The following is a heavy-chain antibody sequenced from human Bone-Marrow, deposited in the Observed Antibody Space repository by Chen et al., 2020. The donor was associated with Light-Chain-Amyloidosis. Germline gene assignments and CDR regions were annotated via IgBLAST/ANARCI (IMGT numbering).Heavy chain of an antibody. CDR3: ARDETPIFGVVTYNWFDP. CDR2: IIPMFGRA. J-gene: IGHJ5*02. Sequence: QVQLVQSGAEVKTPGSSVKVSCRASGGTFNSYGVSWIRQAPVQGLEWLGWIIPMFGRAHYAQKFQGRVTMTADESTNTAYMELSRLGSEDTAVYYCARDETPIFGVVTYNWFDPWGQGTLVTVSS. CDR1: GGTFNSYG. V-gene: IGHV1-69*01. D-gene: IGHD3-3*01.